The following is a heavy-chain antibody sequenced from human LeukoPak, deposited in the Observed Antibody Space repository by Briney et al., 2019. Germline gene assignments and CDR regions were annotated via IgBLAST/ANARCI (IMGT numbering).Heavy chain of an antibody. V-gene: IGHV4-39*06. CDR2: IHYGGTV. D-gene: IGHD4-17*01. Sequence: SETLSLTCTVSDGSISGTPYYWGWFRQPPGKGPEWIGNIHYGGTVYYNPSLKSRVTISVDTSKNQFPLKVSSVTAADTAVYFCARVTRYDNSRDNYYMDVWGKGTTVTVSS. J-gene: IGHJ6*03. CDR1: DGSISGTPYY. CDR3: ARVTRYDNSRDNYYMDV.